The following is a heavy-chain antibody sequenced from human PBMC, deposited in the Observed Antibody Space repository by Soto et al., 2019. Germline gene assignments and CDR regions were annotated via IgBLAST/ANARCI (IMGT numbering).Heavy chain of an antibody. Sequence: PGESLKISCKVSGYSFTSYWIGWVRQMPGKGLEWMGIIYPGDSDTRYSPSFQGQVTISADKSISTAYLQWSSLKASDTAMYYCARVWATVTPPSIHYYYYMDVWGKGTTVTASS. CDR3: ARVWATVTPPSIHYYYYMDV. V-gene: IGHV5-51*01. D-gene: IGHD4-17*01. CDR1: GYSFTSYW. J-gene: IGHJ6*03. CDR2: IYPGDSDT.